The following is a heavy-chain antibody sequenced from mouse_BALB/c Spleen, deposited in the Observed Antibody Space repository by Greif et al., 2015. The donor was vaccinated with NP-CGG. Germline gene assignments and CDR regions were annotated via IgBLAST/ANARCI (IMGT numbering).Heavy chain of an antibody. J-gene: IGHJ1*01. CDR3: ARQDGYSYSDWYFDV. CDR2: ISSGGSYT. CDR1: GFTFSSYA. Sequence: EVKLMESGGGLVKPGGSLKLSCAASGFTFSSYAMSWVRQTPEKRLEWVATISSGGSYTYYPDSVKGRFTISRDNAKNTLYLQMSSLRSEDTAMYYCARQDGYSYSDWYFDVWGAGTTVTVSS. D-gene: IGHD2-3*01. V-gene: IGHV5-9-3*01.